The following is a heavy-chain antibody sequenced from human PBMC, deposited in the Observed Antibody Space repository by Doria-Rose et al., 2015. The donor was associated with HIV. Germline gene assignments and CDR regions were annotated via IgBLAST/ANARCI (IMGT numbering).Heavy chain of an antibody. D-gene: IGHD6-13*01. J-gene: IGHJ4*02. CDR2: LNVGNGDT. CDR3: ARIHSLSSSSLGH. CDR1: GYTFSAYA. Sequence: QVQLVPSGAEVKKPGASVTVSCKTSGYTFSAYAIHWVRQAPGQRLEWMGWLNVGNGDTRYSRKFQDRVTITSGTSANTGYMALSSLRSEDTAVYYCARIHSLSSSSLGHWGQGTLVTVSS. V-gene: IGHV1-3*01.